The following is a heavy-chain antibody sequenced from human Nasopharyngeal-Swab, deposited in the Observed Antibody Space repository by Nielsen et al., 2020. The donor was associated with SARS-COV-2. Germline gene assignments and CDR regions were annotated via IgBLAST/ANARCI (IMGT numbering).Heavy chain of an antibody. J-gene: IGHJ3*01. CDR2: ISDSGGKT. CDR1: GFTFSTYA. Sequence: GESLKISCAASGFTFSTYAMTWVRQAPGKGLEWVSVISDSGGKTFYADSVKGRFTLSRDNSKNTLYLQMNSLRAEDTAIYYCARENYFGSGTLASYDVWGQGTMVTVSS. V-gene: IGHV3-23*01. D-gene: IGHD3-10*01. CDR3: ARENYFGSGTLASYDV.